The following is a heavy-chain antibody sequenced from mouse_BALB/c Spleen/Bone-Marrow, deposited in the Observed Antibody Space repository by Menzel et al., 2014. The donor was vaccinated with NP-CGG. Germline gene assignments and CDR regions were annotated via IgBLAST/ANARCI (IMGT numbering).Heavy chain of an antibody. CDR2: IWCDGST. J-gene: IGHJ3*01. CDR3: SRGGFAY. V-gene: IGHV2-6-7*01. Sequence: VKLVESGPGLVAPSQSLPITCTVSGFSLTGYGVNLVRQPPGKGLEWLGMIWCDGSTDYNSALKSRLSISKDNSKSQVFLKMNSLQTDDTAGSYCSRGGFAYWGQGTLVTVAA. CDR1: GFSLTGYG.